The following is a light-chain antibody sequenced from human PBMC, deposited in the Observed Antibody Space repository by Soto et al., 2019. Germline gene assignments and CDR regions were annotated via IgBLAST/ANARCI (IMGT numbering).Light chain of an antibody. CDR3: QQRSNWPWT. CDR2: DAS. Sequence: EIVMTQSPATLSVSPGERATLSCRASQSVSSEFITWYQQKPGQAPRLLIYDASNRATGIPARFSGSGSGTDFTLTISSLEPEDFAVYYCQQRSNWPWTFGQGTKVDI. J-gene: IGKJ1*01. V-gene: IGKV3-11*01. CDR1: QSVSSE.